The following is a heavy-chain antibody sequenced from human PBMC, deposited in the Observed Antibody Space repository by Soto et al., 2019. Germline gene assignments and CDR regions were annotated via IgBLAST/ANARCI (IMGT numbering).Heavy chain of an antibody. Sequence: QITLNESGPTLVKPTQNLTLTCTFSGCSLGTYGVGVGWIRQPPGKALEWLALIYWDDDKRYSPSLKSRLTITKDTSKRQVFLTLTNMDPVDTATYYCEHRGGGIVDWYFDLWGRGTPVIVSS. J-gene: IGHJ2*01. D-gene: IGHD1-26*01. CDR3: EHRGGGIVDWYFDL. CDR2: IYWDDDK. CDR1: GCSLGTYGVG. V-gene: IGHV2-5*02.